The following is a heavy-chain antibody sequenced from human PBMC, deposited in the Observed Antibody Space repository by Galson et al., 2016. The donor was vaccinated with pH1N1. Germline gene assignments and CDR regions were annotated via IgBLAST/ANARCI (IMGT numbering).Heavy chain of an antibody. J-gene: IGHJ4*02. CDR2: INQDGDKK. Sequence: SLRLSCAASGFNFSNYWMQWVRQAPGKGLQWVANINQDGDKKYYVGSVEGRFTIYRDNAKNSLYLQMNNLRDEDTAVYFCARRYFDYWGQGALVTVSS. D-gene: IGHD3-9*01. V-gene: IGHV3-7*01. CDR1: GFNFSNYW. CDR3: ARRYFDY.